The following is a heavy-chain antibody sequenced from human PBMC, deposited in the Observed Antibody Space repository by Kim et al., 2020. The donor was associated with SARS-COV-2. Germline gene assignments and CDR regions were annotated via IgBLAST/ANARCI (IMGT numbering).Heavy chain of an antibody. CDR2: IYYSGSA. CDR3: ARHTIVVVMV. Sequence: SETLSLTCTVSGGSISSSSYYWGWIRQPPGKGLEWIGSIYYSGSAYYNPSLKSRVTISVDTSKNQFSLKLSSVTAADTAVYYCARHTIVVVMVWGQGTLVTVSS. D-gene: IGHD3-22*01. V-gene: IGHV4-39*01. J-gene: IGHJ4*02. CDR1: GGSISSSSYY.